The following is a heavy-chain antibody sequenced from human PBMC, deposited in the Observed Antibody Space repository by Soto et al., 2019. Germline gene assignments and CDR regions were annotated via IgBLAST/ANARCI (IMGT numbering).Heavy chain of an antibody. CDR3: ARYGDYIFQH. J-gene: IGHJ1*01. CDR1: GGSISSYY. CDR2: IYYSGST. D-gene: IGHD4-17*01. V-gene: IGHV4-59*08. Sequence: PSETLSLTCTVSGGSISSYYWSWIRQPPGEGLEWIGYIYYSGSTTYNPSLQSRVTISVDTPRNQFSLKLSSVTAADTAVYYCARYGDYIFQHWGQGTLVPVSS.